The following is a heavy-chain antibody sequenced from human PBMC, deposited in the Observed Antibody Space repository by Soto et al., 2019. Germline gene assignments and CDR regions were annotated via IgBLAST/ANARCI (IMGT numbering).Heavy chain of an antibody. CDR1: GGTFSSYG. J-gene: IGHJ4*02. CDR3: AREGYTSSSIHSFLDS. Sequence: SVKVSCKASGGTFSSYGISWVRQAPGQGLEWMGRIIPFLGTTNYAQNFQDRHTVTADTSTNTAFMELSSLRSDDTAVYYCAREGYTSSSIHSFLDSWGQGTLVTVSS. D-gene: IGHD6-6*01. V-gene: IGHV1-69*10. CDR2: IIPFLGTT.